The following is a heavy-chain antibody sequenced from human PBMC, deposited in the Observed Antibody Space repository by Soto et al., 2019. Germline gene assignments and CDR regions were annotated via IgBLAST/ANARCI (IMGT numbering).Heavy chain of an antibody. CDR1: GYTFTSYG. Sequence: QVQLVQSGAEVKKPGASVKVSCKASGYTFTSYGISWVRQAPGQGLEWMGWISAYNGNTKYAQKFQGRVTMTTDTSTSTADMEVSSLRSDDTAVYYCARDAAAGLNDYWGQGTLVTVSS. CDR3: ARDAAAGLNDY. D-gene: IGHD6-13*01. CDR2: ISAYNGNT. J-gene: IGHJ4*02. V-gene: IGHV1-18*01.